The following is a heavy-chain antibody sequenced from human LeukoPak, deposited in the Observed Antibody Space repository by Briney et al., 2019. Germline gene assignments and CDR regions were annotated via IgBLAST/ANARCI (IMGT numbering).Heavy chain of an antibody. CDR1: GFTFSSYS. J-gene: IGHJ4*02. D-gene: IGHD6-13*01. V-gene: IGHV3-48*01. CDR3: ARDLGIAAAH. Sequence: GGSLRLSCAASGFTFSSYSMNWVRQAPGKGLEWVSYISSSSSTIYYADSVKGRFTISRDNAKNSLYLQMNSLRAEDTAVYYCARDLGIAAAHWGQGTLVTVSS. CDR2: ISSSSSTI.